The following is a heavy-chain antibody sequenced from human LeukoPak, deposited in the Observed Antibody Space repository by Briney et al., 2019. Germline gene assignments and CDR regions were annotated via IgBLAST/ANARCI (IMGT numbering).Heavy chain of an antibody. CDR3: ASGYPDGGDYFDY. CDR1: GGSISSSSYC. V-gene: IGHV4-39*07. CDR2: IYYSGST. D-gene: IGHD3-22*01. Sequence: SETLSLTCTVSGGSISSSSYCWGWIRQPPGKGLEWIGSIYYSGSTYYNPSLKSRVTISVDTSKNQFSLKLSSVTAADTAVYYCASGYPDGGDYFDYWGQGTLVTVSS. J-gene: IGHJ4*02.